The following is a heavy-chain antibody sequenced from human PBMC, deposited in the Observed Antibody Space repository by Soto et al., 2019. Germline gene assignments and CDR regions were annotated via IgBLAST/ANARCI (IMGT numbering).Heavy chain of an antibody. CDR3: ARDRNYYDTPRYFDY. CDR1: GFTFSSYW. Sequence: WGSLRLSCAASGFTFSSYWMSWFRQSPGKGLEWVANIKQDGSEKYYVDSVKGRFTISRDNAKNSLYLQMNSLRAEDTAVYYCARDRNYYDTPRYFDYWGQGTLVTVSS. D-gene: IGHD3-22*01. CDR2: IKQDGSEK. J-gene: IGHJ4*02. V-gene: IGHV3-7*03.